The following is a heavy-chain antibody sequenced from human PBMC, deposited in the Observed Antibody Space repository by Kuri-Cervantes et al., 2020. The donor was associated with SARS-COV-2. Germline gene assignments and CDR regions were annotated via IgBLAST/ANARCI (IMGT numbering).Heavy chain of an antibody. CDR2: ISYTGST. V-gene: IGHV4-59*01. D-gene: IGHD3-3*01. CDR3: AREIKGYYDFWSGYAAFDI. J-gene: IGHJ3*02. Sequence: SETLSLTCSVSGGAIDGFYWSWIRQSPGKGLEWIGYISYTGSTSYNPSLKSRLTISADTSKKQFSLRLTSVTAADTAVYYCAREIKGYYDFWSGYAAFDIWGQGTMVTVSS. CDR1: GGAIDGFY.